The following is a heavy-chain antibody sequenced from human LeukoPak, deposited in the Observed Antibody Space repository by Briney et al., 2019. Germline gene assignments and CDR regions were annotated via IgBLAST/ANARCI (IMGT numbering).Heavy chain of an antibody. CDR3: ARGGDCLLPDYYYYYMDV. CDR2: INPNSGGT. Sequence: ASVKVSCKASGYTFTGYYMHWVRQAPGQGLEWMGWINPNSGGTNYAQKFQGRVTMTRDTSISTAYMELSRLRSDDTAVYYCARGGDCLLPDYYYYYMDVWGKGTMSPSP. V-gene: IGHV1-2*02. D-gene: IGHD2-21*01. CDR1: GYTFTGYY. J-gene: IGHJ6*03.